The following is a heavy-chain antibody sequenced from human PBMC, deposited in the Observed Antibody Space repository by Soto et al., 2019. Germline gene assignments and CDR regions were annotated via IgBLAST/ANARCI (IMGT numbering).Heavy chain of an antibody. CDR1: GFTFSDYY. CDR2: ISGTSDSI. Sequence: GSLRLSCAASGFTFSDYYMSWIRQVPGKGLEWVAYISGTSDSIPYADSVKGRFTISRDNAKNSLYLQMNRLRAEDTAVYYCARVAVITAAGTSDYWGQGTLVTVSS. CDR3: ARVAVITAAGTSDY. V-gene: IGHV3-11*06. D-gene: IGHD6-13*01. J-gene: IGHJ4*02.